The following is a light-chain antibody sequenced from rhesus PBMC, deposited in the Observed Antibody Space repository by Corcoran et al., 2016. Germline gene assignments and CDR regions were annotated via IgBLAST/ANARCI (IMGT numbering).Light chain of an antibody. CDR3: QPSSNLSS. V-gene: IGKV3-24*04. Sequence: ETVVTQSPATLSLSPGERATLSCRASQSGGSHLAWYQQKPGQTPRLLIYGAASRATGIPDRFSGSGSGTYFTLTISSLEPEVVGVYYCQPSSNLSSFGQGTKVEIK. CDR2: GAA. CDR1: QSGGSH. J-gene: IGKJ2*01.